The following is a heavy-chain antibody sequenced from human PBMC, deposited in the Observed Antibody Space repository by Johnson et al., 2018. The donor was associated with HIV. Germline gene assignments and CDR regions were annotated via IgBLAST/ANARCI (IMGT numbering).Heavy chain of an antibody. CDR2: ISSSGDTT. D-gene: IGHD4-23*01. CDR1: GFTFSSYA. V-gene: IGHV3-48*03. CDR3: AREALPRGLQSSFGGAFDI. Sequence: VQLVESGGGVVQPGRSLRLSCAASGFTFSSYAMHWVRQAPGKGLEWVSYISSSGDTTSYADSVKGRFTISRDIAENSLYLQMNSLRAEDTAVYYCAREALPRGLQSSFGGAFDIWGQGTMVTVSS. J-gene: IGHJ3*02.